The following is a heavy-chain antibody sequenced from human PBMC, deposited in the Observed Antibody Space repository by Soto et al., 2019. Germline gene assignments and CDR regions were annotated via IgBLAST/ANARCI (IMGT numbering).Heavy chain of an antibody. J-gene: IGHJ6*02. CDR3: ARGDGYSYGEAEWGMDV. D-gene: IGHD5-18*01. CDR1: VYSVSSNSAA. V-gene: IGHV6-1*01. Sequence: SQTLSLTCAISVYSVSSNSAAWNWISQSPSRGLEWLGRTYYRSKWYNDYAVSVKSRITINPDTSKNQFSLQLNSVTPEDTAVYYCARGDGYSYGEAEWGMDVLGQGTTVTVSS. CDR2: TYYRSKWYN.